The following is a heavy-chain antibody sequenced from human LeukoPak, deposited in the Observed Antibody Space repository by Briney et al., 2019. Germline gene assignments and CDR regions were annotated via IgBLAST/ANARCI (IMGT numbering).Heavy chain of an antibody. CDR1: GGSISSSSYY. CDR2: IYYSGST. J-gene: IGHJ4*02. V-gene: IGHV4-61*05. D-gene: IGHD5-18*01. CDR3: ARGSGYSYGPYDY. Sequence: SETLSLTXTVSGGSISSSSYYWGWIRQPPGKGLESIGYIYYSGSTNYNPSLKSRVTISVDTSKNQFSLKLSSVTAADTAVYYCARGSGYSYGPYDYWGQGTLVTVSS.